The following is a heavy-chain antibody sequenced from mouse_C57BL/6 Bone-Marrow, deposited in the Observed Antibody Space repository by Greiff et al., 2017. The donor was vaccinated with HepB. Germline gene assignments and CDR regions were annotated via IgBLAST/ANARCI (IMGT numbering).Heavy chain of an antibody. CDR2: IRNKANNHAT. V-gene: IGHV6-6*01. Sequence: EVKVEESGGGLVQPGGSMKLSCAASGFTFSDAWMDWVRQSPEKGLEWVAEIRNKANNHATYYAESVKGRFTISRDDSKSSVYLQMNSLRAEDTGIYYCTSPYGNPGWFAYWGQGTLVTVSA. CDR1: GFTFSDAW. D-gene: IGHD2-1*01. J-gene: IGHJ3*01. CDR3: TSPYGNPGWFAY.